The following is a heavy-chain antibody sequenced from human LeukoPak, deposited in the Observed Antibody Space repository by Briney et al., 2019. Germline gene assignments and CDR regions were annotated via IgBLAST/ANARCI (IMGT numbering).Heavy chain of an antibody. D-gene: IGHD5-18*01. Sequence: SETLSLTCAVYGGSFSGYYWSWIRQPPGEGLEWIGEINHSGSTSYNPSLKSRVTVSVDTSKNQFSLKLSSVTAADTAVYYCATRGYSYEWDYWGQGTLVTVSS. CDR3: ATRGYSYEWDY. CDR2: INHSGST. CDR1: GGSFSGYY. V-gene: IGHV4-34*01. J-gene: IGHJ4*02.